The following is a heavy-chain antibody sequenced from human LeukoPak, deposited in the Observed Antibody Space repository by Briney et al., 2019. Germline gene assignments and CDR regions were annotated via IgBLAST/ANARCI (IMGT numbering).Heavy chain of an antibody. D-gene: IGHD4-23*01. Sequence: SETLSLTCTVSGYSISNDYYWAWIRQTPGKGLEWIGSAYHSGETYHNPSLKSRVTISPDTSRKQFSLNLNSVTAADTAVYYCAMTTVVTSDPYFDYWGQGTLVTVSS. CDR3: AMTTVVTSDPYFDY. V-gene: IGHV4-38-2*02. J-gene: IGHJ4*02. CDR1: GYSISNDYY. CDR2: AYHSGET.